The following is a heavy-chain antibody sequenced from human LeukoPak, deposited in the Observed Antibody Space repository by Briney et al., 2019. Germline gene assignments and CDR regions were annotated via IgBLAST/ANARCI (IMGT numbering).Heavy chain of an antibody. V-gene: IGHV4-39*07. J-gene: IGHJ5*02. CDR3: ARGAPVIVVVPAAIGRSFDP. CDR2: INHSGST. D-gene: IGHD2-2*01. CDR1: GGSISSSSYY. Sequence: SETLSLTCTVSGGSISSSSYYWGWIRQPPGKGLEWIGEINHSGSTNYNPSLKSRVTISVDTSKNQFSLKLSSVTAADTAVYYCARGAPVIVVVPAAIGRSFDPWGQGTLVTVSS.